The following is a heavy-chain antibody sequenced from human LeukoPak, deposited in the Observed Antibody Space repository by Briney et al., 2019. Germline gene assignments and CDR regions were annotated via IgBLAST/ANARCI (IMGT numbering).Heavy chain of an antibody. D-gene: IGHD2-15*01. Sequence: EASVKVSCKASGCTFTSYAMNWVRQAPGQGLEWMGWINTNTGNPTYAQGFTGRFVFSLDTSVSTAYLQISSLKAEDTAVYYCARDLGYCSGGSCYTEYNWFDPWGQGTLVTVSS. J-gene: IGHJ5*02. CDR1: GCTFTSYA. V-gene: IGHV7-4-1*02. CDR2: INTNTGNP. CDR3: ARDLGYCSGGSCYTEYNWFDP.